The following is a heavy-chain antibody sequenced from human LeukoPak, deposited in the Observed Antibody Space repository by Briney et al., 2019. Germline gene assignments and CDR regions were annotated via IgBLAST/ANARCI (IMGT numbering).Heavy chain of an antibody. Sequence: PGGSLRLSCAASGFTVSSNYMSWVRQAPGKGLKWASVIYSGGSTYYADSVKGRFTISRDNSKNTLYLQMNSLRAEDTAVYYCARDYCSGGSCHFDYWGQRTLVTVSS. CDR1: GFTVSSNY. CDR3: ARDYCSGGSCHFDY. D-gene: IGHD2-15*01. J-gene: IGHJ4*02. V-gene: IGHV3-53*01. CDR2: IYSGGST.